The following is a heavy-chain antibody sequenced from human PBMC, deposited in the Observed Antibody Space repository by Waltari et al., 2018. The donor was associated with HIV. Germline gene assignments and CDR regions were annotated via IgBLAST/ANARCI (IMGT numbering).Heavy chain of an antibody. CDR1: GGSFSGYY. J-gene: IGHJ4*02. CDR2: INHSGST. Sequence: QVQLQQWGAGLLKPSETLSLTCAVYGGSFSGYYWSWIRQPPGKGLEWIGEINHSGSTNYNPSLKSRVTISVDTSKNQFSLKLSSVTAADTAVYYCARVGGYCSSTSCPFDYWGQGTLVTVSS. CDR3: ARVGGYCSSTSCPFDY. D-gene: IGHD2-2*01. V-gene: IGHV4-34*01.